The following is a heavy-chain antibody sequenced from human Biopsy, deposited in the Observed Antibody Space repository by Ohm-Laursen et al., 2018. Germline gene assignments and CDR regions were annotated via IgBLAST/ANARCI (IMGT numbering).Heavy chain of an antibody. D-gene: IGHD5-12*01. V-gene: IGHV1-2*02. CDR3: VRVAGGYAYYYGMDV. J-gene: IGHJ6*02. CDR1: GYTFTAYF. Sequence: ASVKVSCKVSGYTFTAYFIHWVRQSPGQGLEWMGWIGPNSGATNYAQKFQGRVTMTGDTSISTAYMELSRLTSDDTAVYYCVRVAGGYAYYYGMDVWGQGTTVIVSS. CDR2: IGPNSGAT.